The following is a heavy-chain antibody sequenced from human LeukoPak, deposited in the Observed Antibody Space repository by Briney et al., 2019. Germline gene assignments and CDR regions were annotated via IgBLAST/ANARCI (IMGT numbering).Heavy chain of an antibody. J-gene: IGHJ5*02. CDR3: AILAEYCNSGSCYLGWFDP. CDR2: INHSGST. CDR1: GGSFSGYY. D-gene: IGHD2-15*01. Sequence: SETLSLTCAVYGGSFSGYYWSWIRQPPGKGLEWIGEINHSGSTNYNPSLKSRVTMSVDTSKNQFSLKLSSVTAADTAVYYCAILAEYCNSGSCYLGWFDPWGQGTLVTVSS. V-gene: IGHV4-34*01.